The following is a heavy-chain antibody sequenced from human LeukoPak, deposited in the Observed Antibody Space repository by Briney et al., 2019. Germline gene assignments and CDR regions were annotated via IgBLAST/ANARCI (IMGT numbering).Heavy chain of an antibody. CDR1: GFTVSSNY. Sequence: GGSLRLSCAASGFTVSSNYMSWVRQAPGKGLEWVSIIYSGGSTYYADSVKGRFTISRDNSKNTLYLQMNSLRAEDTAFYYCARDAATGHDAFDIWGQGTMVTVSS. D-gene: IGHD4-17*01. V-gene: IGHV3-53*01. J-gene: IGHJ3*02. CDR2: IYSGGST. CDR3: ARDAATGHDAFDI.